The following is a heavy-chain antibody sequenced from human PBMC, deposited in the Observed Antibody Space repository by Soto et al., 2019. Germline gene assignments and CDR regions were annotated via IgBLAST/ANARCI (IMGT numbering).Heavy chain of an antibody. D-gene: IGHD4-17*01. J-gene: IGHJ5*02. CDR3: ARGRRSHGDYPLSGYFDP. Sequence: SETLSLTCAVYGGSFSGYYWSWIRQPPGKGLEWIGEINHSGSTNYNPSLKSRVTISVDTSKNQFSLKLSSVTAADTAVYYCARGRRSHGDYPLSGYFDPWGQGTLVTVSS. V-gene: IGHV4-34*01. CDR2: INHSGST. CDR1: GGSFSGYY.